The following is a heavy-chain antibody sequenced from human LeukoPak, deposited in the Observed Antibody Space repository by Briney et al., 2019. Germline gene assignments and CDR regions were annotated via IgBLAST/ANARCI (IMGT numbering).Heavy chain of an antibody. J-gene: IGHJ4*02. D-gene: IGHD7-27*01. Sequence: GGSLGLSCAASGFTFSDYWMHWVRQAPGKGLVWVSRIISDGSSASYADSVKGRFTISRDNAKNTLYLQINSLRAEDTAVYYCARKTGVTGEAFDYWGQGTLVTVSS. V-gene: IGHV3-74*01. CDR3: ARKTGVTGEAFDY. CDR1: GFTFSDYW. CDR2: IISDGSSA.